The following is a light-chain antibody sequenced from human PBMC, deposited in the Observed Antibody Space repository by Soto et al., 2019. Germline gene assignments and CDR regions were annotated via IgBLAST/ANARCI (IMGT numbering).Light chain of an antibody. CDR1: QSVSSSY. CDR2: GAS. J-gene: IGKJ1*01. CDR3: QQYNNWPTWT. Sequence: EIVLSQSPGTLSSSPVERATPSCRASQSVSSSYLAWFQQKPGQAPRLLIYGASTRATGIPARFSGSGSGTEFTLTISSLQSEDFAVYYCQQYNNWPTWTFGQGTKVDIK. V-gene: IGKV3-15*01.